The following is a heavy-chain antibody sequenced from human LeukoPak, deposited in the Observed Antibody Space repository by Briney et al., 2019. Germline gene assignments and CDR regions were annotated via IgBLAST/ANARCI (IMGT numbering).Heavy chain of an antibody. Sequence: SETLSLTCTVSGGSISSSSYYWGWIRQPPGKGLEWIGSIYYSGSTYYNPSLKSRVTISVDTSKNQFSLKLSSVTAADTAVYYCARETARGSYSSLYYFDYWGQGTLVTVSS. V-gene: IGHV4-39*07. CDR3: ARETARGSYSSLYYFDY. CDR2: IYYSGST. J-gene: IGHJ4*02. D-gene: IGHD1-26*01. CDR1: GGSISSSSYY.